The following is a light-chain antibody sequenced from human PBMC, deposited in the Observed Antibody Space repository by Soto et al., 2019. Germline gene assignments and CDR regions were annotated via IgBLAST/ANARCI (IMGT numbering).Light chain of an antibody. J-gene: IGLJ2*01. Sequence: QSALTQPASVSGSPGQSITISCTGTSSDVGGYNYVSWYQQHPGKAPKVMIYEXXXXXXXXXXXXSGSKSGNTASLTISGXXXXXXXXYYCSSYTSSSTLVVFGGGTKLTVL. CDR1: SSDVGGYNY. V-gene: IGLV2-14*01. CDR3: SSYTSSSTLVV. CDR2: EXX.